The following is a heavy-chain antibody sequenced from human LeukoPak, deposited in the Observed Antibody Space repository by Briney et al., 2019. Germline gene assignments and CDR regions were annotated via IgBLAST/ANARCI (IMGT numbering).Heavy chain of an antibody. CDR3: ARIRYCTNGVCYREYYFDY. CDR1: GFSFSKYW. CDR2: IKEDGSEK. J-gene: IGHJ4*02. V-gene: IGHV3-7*01. D-gene: IGHD2-8*01. Sequence: GGTLRLFCAASGFSFSKYWMSWVRQAPGKGLEWVANIKEDGSEKYYVDSVKGRFAISRDNAKNSLYLQMNSLRAEDTALYYCARIRYCTNGVCYREYYFDYWGQGTLVTVSS.